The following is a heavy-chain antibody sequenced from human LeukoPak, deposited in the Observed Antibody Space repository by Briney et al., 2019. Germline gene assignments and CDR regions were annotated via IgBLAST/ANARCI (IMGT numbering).Heavy chain of an antibody. CDR3: ATQRGSYLWGTDFDY. D-gene: IGHD3-16*01. CDR1: GYTFTGYY. CDR2: INPNSGDT. J-gene: IGHJ4*02. Sequence: GASVKVSFKASGYTFTGYYMHWVRQAPGQGLEWMGWINPNSGDTKYAQNFQGRVTMTRDTSISTAYMELSRLRSDDTAVYYCATQRGSYLWGTDFDYWGQGTLVTVSS. V-gene: IGHV1-2*02.